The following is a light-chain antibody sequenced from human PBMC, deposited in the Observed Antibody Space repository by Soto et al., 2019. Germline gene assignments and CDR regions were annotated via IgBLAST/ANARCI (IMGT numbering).Light chain of an antibody. Sequence: QSVLTQPASVSGSPGQSITISCTGTSSDVGGYNLVSCYQQRPGKAPKLMIYEGGKRPSGISNRSSGSKSGTTASLIISGVQAEDEADYYCCSYAGDSTYVFGTGTKVTVL. J-gene: IGLJ1*01. V-gene: IGLV2-23*01. CDR1: SSDVGGYNL. CDR3: CSYAGDSTYV. CDR2: EGG.